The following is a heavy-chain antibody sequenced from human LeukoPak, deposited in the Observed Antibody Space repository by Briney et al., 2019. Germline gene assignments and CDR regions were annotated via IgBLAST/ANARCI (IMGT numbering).Heavy chain of an antibody. J-gene: IGHJ5*02. CDR3: ARSTVTRRLGLS. D-gene: IGHD4-17*01. Sequence: SETPSLTCTVSGGSISSGDYYWSWIRQPPGKGLEWIGYIYYSGSTYYNPSLKSRVTISVDTSKNQFSLKLSSVTAADTAVYYCARSTVTRRLGLSWGQGTLVTVSS. CDR1: GGSISSGDYY. V-gene: IGHV4-30-4*01. CDR2: IYYSGST.